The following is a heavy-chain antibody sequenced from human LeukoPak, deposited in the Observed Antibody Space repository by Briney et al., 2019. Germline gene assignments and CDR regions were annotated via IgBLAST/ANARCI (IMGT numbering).Heavy chain of an antibody. V-gene: IGHV3-66*01. CDR1: GFTFSSYA. CDR2: IYSGGST. CDR3: AAVLLWFGELLFDP. J-gene: IGHJ5*02. Sequence: GGSLRLSCAASGFTFSSYAMSWVRQAPGKGLEWVSVIYSGGSTYYADSVKGRFTISRDNSKNTLYLQMNSLRAEDTAVYYCAAVLLWFGELLFDPWGQGTLVTVSS. D-gene: IGHD3-10*01.